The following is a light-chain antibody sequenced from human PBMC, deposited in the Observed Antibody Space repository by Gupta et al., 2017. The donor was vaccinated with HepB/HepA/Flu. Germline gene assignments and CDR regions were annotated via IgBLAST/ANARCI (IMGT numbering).Light chain of an antibody. J-gene: IGLJ1*01. CDR1: SSDVGGYNY. Sequence: QSALTPPASVSGSPGRSITSSCTGTSSDVGGYNYVSWYQQHPGKAPKLMIYDVNNRPSGVSKRFSGSESGNTASLTICGLKAEDEADYFCKVCNTSSTDYVFGAGTKVTVL. V-gene: IGLV2-14*01. CDR3: KVCNTSSTDYV. CDR2: DVN.